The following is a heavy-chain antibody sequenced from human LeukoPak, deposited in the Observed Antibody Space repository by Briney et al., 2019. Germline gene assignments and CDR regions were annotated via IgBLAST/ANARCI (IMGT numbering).Heavy chain of an antibody. Sequence: GGSLRLSCAASGFTFDDYAMSWVRQAPGKELEWVSGINWNGGSTGYVDSVKGRFAISRDNAKNSLYLQMNSLRGEDTALYYCARDAHFGGVFDIWGQGTMVTVSS. CDR2: INWNGGST. CDR1: GFTFDDYA. V-gene: IGHV3-20*04. J-gene: IGHJ3*02. CDR3: ARDAHFGGVFDI. D-gene: IGHD2-21*01.